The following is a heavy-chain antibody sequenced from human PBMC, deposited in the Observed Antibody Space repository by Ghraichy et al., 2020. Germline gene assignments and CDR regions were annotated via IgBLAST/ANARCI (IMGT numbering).Heavy chain of an antibody. J-gene: IGHJ4*02. Sequence: LSLTCSVSGGSISSNNYSWNWIRQPPGRGLECIGYIYRSWSTYYNPSLKSRVTMSVDRSKTQFSLKLSSVTAADTAVYYCARGGGPFDYWGQGTLVTVSS. CDR3: ARGGGPFDY. CDR2: IYRSWST. CDR1: GGSISSNNYS. V-gene: IGHV4-30-2*01. D-gene: IGHD3-16*01.